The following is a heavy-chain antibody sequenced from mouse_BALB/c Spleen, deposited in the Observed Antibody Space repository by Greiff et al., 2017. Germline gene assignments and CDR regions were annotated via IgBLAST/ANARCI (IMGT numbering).Heavy chain of an antibody. V-gene: IGHV5-4*02. J-gene: IGHJ4*01. Sequence: EVQLVESGGGLVKPGGSLKLSCAASGFTFSDYYMYWVRQTPEKRLEWVATISDGGSYTYYPDSVKGRFTISRDNAKNNLYLQMSSLKSEDTAMYYCARGGSPAMDYWGQGTSVTVSS. D-gene: IGHD1-1*02. CDR3: ARGGSPAMDY. CDR2: ISDGGSYT. CDR1: GFTFSDYY.